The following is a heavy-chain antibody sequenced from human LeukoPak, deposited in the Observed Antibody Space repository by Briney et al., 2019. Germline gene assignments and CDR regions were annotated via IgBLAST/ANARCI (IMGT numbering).Heavy chain of an antibody. CDR2: INHSGST. V-gene: IGHV4-34*01. CDR3: ARGKSGSYCVDY. D-gene: IGHD1-26*01. CDR1: GGSFSGYY. J-gene: IGHJ4*02. Sequence: SETLSLTCAVYGGSFSGYYWSWIRQPPGKGLEWIGEINHSGSTNYNPSLKSRVTISVDTSKNQFSLKLSSVTAAVTAVYYCARGKSGSYCVDYWGQGTLVTVSS.